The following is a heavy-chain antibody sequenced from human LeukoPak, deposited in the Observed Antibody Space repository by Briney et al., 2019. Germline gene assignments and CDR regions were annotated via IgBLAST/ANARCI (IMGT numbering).Heavy chain of an antibody. V-gene: IGHV3-23*01. CDR3: AKVAGSSGYYPDF. D-gene: IGHD3-22*01. CDR2: ISTNGRST. CDR1: GFTFTSYA. Sequence: GGSLRLSCVASGFTFTSYAMSWVRQAPGTGLEWISAISTNGRSTYHAVSVKGRFTISREISKNTLYLQMNSLRAEDTAVYYCAKVAGSSGYYPDFWGQGTLVTVSS. J-gene: IGHJ4*02.